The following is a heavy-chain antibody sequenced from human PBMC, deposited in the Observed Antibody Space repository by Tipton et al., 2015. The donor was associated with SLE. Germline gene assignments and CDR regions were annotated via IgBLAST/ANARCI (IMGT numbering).Heavy chain of an antibody. CDR1: GGSISSYY. J-gene: IGHJ4*02. D-gene: IGHD1-7*01. CDR3: ARYAGTTGFDY. Sequence: TLSLTCTVSGGSISSYYWSWIRQPPGKGLEWIGYIYYSGSTNYNPSLKNRVTISVDTSKNQFSLKLSSVTAADTAVYYCARYAGTTGFDYWGQGTLVTVSS. CDR2: IYYSGST. V-gene: IGHV4-59*01.